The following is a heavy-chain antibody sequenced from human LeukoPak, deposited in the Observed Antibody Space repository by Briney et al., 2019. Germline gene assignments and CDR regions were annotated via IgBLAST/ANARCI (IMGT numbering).Heavy chain of an antibody. CDR1: GGSISNNNW. J-gene: IGHJ5*02. V-gene: IGHV4-4*02. D-gene: IGHD3-10*01. CDR3: AIKPPSGWFGTGWLDP. Sequence: SETLSLTCSVSGGSISNNNWWSWVRQSPGKGLEWIGNIYHSGTTHYNPSLKSRATISVDKSKNQFSLKLSSVTAADTAVYYCAIKPPSGWFGTGWLDPWGQGTLVTVSS. CDR2: IYHSGTT.